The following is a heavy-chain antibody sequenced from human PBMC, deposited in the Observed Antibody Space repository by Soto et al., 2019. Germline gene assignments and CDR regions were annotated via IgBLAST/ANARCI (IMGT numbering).Heavy chain of an antibody. Sequence: VQLVQSGPEMKKPGASVNVSCKASAYRYTSYGISWVRQAPGQGHEWMGWISAYNGQTNYAQKFRGRVTFTTDASTTTAFMQLRSLRSDDTAMYFCARDGRKELWAEGLTAMDVWGQGTTGT. V-gene: IGHV1-18*01. CDR3: ARDGRKELWAEGLTAMDV. D-gene: IGHD3-16*01. CDR2: ISAYNGQT. CDR1: AYRYTSYG. J-gene: IGHJ6*02.